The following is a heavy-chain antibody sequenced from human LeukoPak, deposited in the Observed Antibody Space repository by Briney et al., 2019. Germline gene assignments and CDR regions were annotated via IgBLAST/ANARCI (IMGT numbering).Heavy chain of an antibody. Sequence: GGSLRLSCAASGFTFSSYWMSWVRQAPGKGLEWVANIKQDGSEKYYVDSVKGRFTISRDNAKNSLYLQMNSLRAEDTAVYYCAYSSSWYGDAFDIWGQGTMVTVSS. V-gene: IGHV3-7*03. CDR2: IKQDGSEK. CDR3: AYSSSWYGDAFDI. J-gene: IGHJ3*02. CDR1: GFTFSSYW. D-gene: IGHD6-13*01.